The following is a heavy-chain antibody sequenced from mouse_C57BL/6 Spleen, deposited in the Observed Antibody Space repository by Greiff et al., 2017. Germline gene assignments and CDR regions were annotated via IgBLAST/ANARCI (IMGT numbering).Heavy chain of an antibody. Sequence: VQLQQSGPELVKPGASVKISCKASGYAFSSSWMNWVKQRPGKGLEWIGRIYPGDGDTNYNGKFKGKATLTADKSSSTAYIQLSSLTSEDSAVYFCARENYYGSSTAFDYWGQGTTLTVSS. CDR2: IYPGDGDT. J-gene: IGHJ2*01. CDR3: ARENYYGSSTAFDY. CDR1: GYAFSSSW. V-gene: IGHV1-82*01. D-gene: IGHD1-1*01.